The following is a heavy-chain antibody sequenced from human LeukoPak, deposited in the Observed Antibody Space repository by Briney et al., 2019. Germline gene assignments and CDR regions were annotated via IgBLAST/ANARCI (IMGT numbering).Heavy chain of an antibody. CDR1: GFTFDDYA. D-gene: IGHD4/OR15-4a*01. CDR2: ISWNSGSI. Sequence: PGGSLRLSCAASGFTFDDYAMHWVRQAPGKGLEWVSGISWNSGSIGYADSVKGRFTISRDNAKNSLYLQMNSLRAEDTALYYCAKDIGYGPNNYGMDVWGQGTTVTVSS. CDR3: AKDIGYGPNNYGMDV. V-gene: IGHV3-9*01. J-gene: IGHJ6*02.